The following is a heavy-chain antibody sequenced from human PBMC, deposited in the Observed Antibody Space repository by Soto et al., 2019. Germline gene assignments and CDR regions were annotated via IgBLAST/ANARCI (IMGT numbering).Heavy chain of an antibody. CDR2: IYSDGGST. D-gene: IGHD6-13*01. CDR1: GFTVDSNY. J-gene: IGHJ4*02. V-gene: IGHV3-66*01. CDR3: ARDNPAIPAAGY. Sequence: PGGSLRLSCAVSGFTVDSNYITWVRQAPGKGLELVSLIYSDGGSTYYADSVKGRFTISRDNSENTVYLQMNSLRAEDTAVYYCARDNPAIPAAGYWGPGTLVTVSS.